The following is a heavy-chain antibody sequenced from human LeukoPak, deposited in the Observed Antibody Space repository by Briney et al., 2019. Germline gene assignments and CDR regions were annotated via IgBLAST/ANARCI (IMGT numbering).Heavy chain of an antibody. CDR3: ARDGPYCSSTSCYLDY. Sequence: ASVKVSCKASGYTFTSYGISWVRQAPGQGLEWMGWISAYNGNTNYAQKLQGRVTMTTDTSTSTAYMELRSLRSDDTAVYYCARDGPYCSSTSCYLDYWGQGTLVTVSS. J-gene: IGHJ4*02. D-gene: IGHD2-2*01. V-gene: IGHV1-18*01. CDR2: ISAYNGNT. CDR1: GYTFTSYG.